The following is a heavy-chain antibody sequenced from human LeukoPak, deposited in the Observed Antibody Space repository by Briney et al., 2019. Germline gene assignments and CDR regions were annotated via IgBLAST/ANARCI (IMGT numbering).Heavy chain of an antibody. D-gene: IGHD1-26*01. CDR3: ARDMTNRELPKGDYYYYHGMDV. CDR1: GFTFSSYS. Sequence: GGSLRLSCEASGFTFSSYSMNWVRQAPGKGLEWVSSISSSSTYIYYVDSVKGRFTISRDNAKNSLYLQMNSLRAEDTAVYYCARDMTNRELPKGDYYYYHGMDVWGQGTTVTVSS. J-gene: IGHJ6*02. CDR2: ISSSSTYI. V-gene: IGHV3-21*01.